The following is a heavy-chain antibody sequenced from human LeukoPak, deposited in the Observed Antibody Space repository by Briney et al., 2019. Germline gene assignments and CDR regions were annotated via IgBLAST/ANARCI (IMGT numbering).Heavy chain of an antibody. V-gene: IGHV3-21*04. J-gene: IGHJ6*02. Sequence: PGGSLRLSCAASGFTFSSYSMNWVRQAPGKGLEWVSSISSSSSYIYYADSVMGRFTISRDNSKNTLYLQMNSLRAEDTAVYYCAREYGDYPYYYGMDVWGQGTTVTVSS. CDR1: GFTFSSYS. CDR2: ISSSSSYI. D-gene: IGHD4-17*01. CDR3: AREYGDYPYYYGMDV.